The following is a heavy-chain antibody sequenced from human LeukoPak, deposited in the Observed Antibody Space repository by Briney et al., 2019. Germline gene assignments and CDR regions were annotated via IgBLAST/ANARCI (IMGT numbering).Heavy chain of an antibody. D-gene: IGHD3-10*01. CDR3: ARIPYYYGSGSYEKAFDI. Sequence: GRSLRLSCAASGFTFSSNGMHWVRQAPGKGLEWVALIWYDGSNKYYADSVKGRFTISRDNSKNTLYLQMNSLRAEDTAVYYCARIPYYYGSGSYEKAFDIWGQGTMVTVSS. CDR1: GFTFSSNG. J-gene: IGHJ3*02. V-gene: IGHV3-33*01. CDR2: IWYDGSNK.